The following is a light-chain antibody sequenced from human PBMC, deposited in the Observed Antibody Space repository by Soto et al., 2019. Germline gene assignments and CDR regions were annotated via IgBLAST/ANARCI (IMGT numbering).Light chain of an antibody. CDR1: QSVSSY. J-gene: IGKJ3*01. CDR3: QQRSNWPPGFT. Sequence: EIVLTQSPATLSLSPGDRATLSCRASQSVSSYLAWYQQKPGQAPRLLIYDASNRTTGIPARFSGSGSGTDFTLTISSLEPEDFAVYYCQQRSNWPPGFTFGPGPKVDIK. V-gene: IGKV3-11*01. CDR2: DAS.